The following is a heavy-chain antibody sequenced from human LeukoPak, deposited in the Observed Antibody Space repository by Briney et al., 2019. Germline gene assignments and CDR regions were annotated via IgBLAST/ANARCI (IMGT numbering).Heavy chain of an antibody. CDR1: GGSISSINYY. V-gene: IGHV4-39*07. D-gene: IGHD5-18*01. J-gene: IGHJ4*02. Sequence: PSETLSLTCTVSGGSISSINYYWGWIRQPPGKGLEWIGEINHSGSTNYNPSLKSRVTISVDTSKNQFSLKLSSVTAADTAVYYCARGGFWDTAMPDYWGQGTLVTVSS. CDR2: INHSGST. CDR3: ARGGFWDTAMPDY.